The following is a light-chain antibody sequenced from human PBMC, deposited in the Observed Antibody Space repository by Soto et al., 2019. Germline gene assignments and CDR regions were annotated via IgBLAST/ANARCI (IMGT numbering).Light chain of an antibody. CDR2: DAS. Sequence: DIHITQSPSTLSASVGDRVTITCRASQSISRWLAWYQQKPGKAPNLLIYDASTLHSGVPSRFSGSGSGTEFTLTLTNLQPVDFATYFYQQYNTPWTFVQVT. V-gene: IGKV1-5*01. CDR1: QSISRW. CDR3: QQYNTPWT. J-gene: IGKJ1*01.